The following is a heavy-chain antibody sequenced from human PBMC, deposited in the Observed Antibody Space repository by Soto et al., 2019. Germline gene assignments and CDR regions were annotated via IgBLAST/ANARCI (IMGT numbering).Heavy chain of an antibody. J-gene: IGHJ4*02. D-gene: IGHD1-26*01. Sequence: SLRLSWATSGFTVQGNYVGRALYASGRGMEWVSIIFSAGSTYYTDSEKGRFTISRDNSKNTLYLQMNSLRAEDTPLYYCEKDVLSRPGTYYTHWGQGTLVTDSS. V-gene: IGHV3-53*01. CDR2: IFSAGST. CDR1: GFTVQGNY. CDR3: EKDVLSRPGTYYTH.